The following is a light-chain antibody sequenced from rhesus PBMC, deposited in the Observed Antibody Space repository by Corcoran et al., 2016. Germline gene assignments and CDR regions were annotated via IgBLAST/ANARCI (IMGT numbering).Light chain of an antibody. V-gene: IGKV3-42*03. CDR3: QQFSNWPLT. J-gene: IGKJ4*01. CDR2: DTS. CDR1: QSVSSN. Sequence: DIVMTQSPATLSLSPGERATLSCRASQSVSSNFAWYQQKPGQAPSLLIYDTSSRATGIPDRFSGSGSGTDFTLTISSLEPEDFAVYYCQQFSNWPLTFGGGTKVEIK.